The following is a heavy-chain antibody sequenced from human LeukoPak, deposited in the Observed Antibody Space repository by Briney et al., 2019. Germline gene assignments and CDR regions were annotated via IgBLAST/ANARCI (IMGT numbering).Heavy chain of an antibody. J-gene: IGHJ3*02. CDR2: ISWNSGSI. Sequence: SGGSLRLSCAASGFTFDDYAMHWVRQAPGKGLEWVSGISWNSGSIGYADSVKGRFTISRDNAKNSLYLQMNSLRAEDTAVYYCSRDGGDSDSAFDIWGQGTMVTVSS. CDR1: GFTFDDYA. CDR3: SRDGGDSDSAFDI. V-gene: IGHV3-9*01. D-gene: IGHD3-16*01.